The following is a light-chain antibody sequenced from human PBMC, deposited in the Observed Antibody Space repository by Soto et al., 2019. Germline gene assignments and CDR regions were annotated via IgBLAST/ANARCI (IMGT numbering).Light chain of an antibody. V-gene: IGLV2-14*01. J-gene: IGLJ1*01. Sequence: QSALTQPASVSGSPGQSITISCTGTSSDIGGYNSVSWYQQHPGRAPGLIIYEVTNRPSGVSNRFSASKSGNTASLTISGLQAEDEADYYCTSYTPIVTLGSVFGTGTKVTVL. CDR3: TSYTPIVTLGSV. CDR2: EVT. CDR1: SSDIGGYNS.